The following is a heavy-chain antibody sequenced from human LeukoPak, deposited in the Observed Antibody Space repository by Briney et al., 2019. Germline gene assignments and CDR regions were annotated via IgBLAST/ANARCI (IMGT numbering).Heavy chain of an antibody. Sequence: GGSLRLSCAASGFTFSLYDMYWVRQAPGKGLEGVSGISSRGDTTVYTDSMKGRFTVSRDNSENTLYLQMNSLRAEDTAVYYCAKRAAISGASYYFDYWGQGTLVTVSS. V-gene: IGHV3-23*01. CDR3: AKRAAISGASYYFDY. J-gene: IGHJ4*02. CDR2: ISSRGDTT. D-gene: IGHD2-2*02. CDR1: GFTFSLYD.